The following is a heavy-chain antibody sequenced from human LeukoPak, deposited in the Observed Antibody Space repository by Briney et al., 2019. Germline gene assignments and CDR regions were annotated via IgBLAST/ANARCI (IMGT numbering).Heavy chain of an antibody. Sequence: GGSLRLSCTASGFTFSTYGMHWVRQAPGKGLEWVTLISYDGSTKYYSDSVKGRFTLSRDNSKNTLYLQMNSLRAEDTAVYYCAKDLGWIHFWGQGTLVTVSS. J-gene: IGHJ4*02. D-gene: IGHD5-18*01. CDR3: AKDLGWIHF. CDR1: GFTFSTYG. CDR2: ISYDGSTK. V-gene: IGHV3-30*18.